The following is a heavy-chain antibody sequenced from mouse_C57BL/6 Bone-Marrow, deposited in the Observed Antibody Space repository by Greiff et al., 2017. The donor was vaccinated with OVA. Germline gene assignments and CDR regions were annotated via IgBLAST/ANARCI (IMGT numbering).Heavy chain of an antibody. D-gene: IGHD3-2*02. CDR2: INPNNGGT. CDR1: GYTFTDYY. J-gene: IGHJ2*01. Sequence: VQLQQSGPELVKPGASVKISCKASGYTFTDYYMNWVKQSHGKSLEWIGDINPNNGGTSYNQKFKGKATLTVDKSSSTAYMELRSLTSEDSAVYYCARETAQASPFDYWGQGTTLTVSS. CDR3: ARETAQASPFDY. V-gene: IGHV1-26*01.